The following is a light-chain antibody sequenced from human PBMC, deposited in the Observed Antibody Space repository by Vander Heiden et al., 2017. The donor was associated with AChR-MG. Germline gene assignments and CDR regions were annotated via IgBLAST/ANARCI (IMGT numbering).Light chain of an antibody. J-gene: IGKJ4*01. CDR3: QQYNNWPLT. CDR1: ESVSSN. CDR2: GAS. V-gene: IGKV3-15*01. Sequence: EIVMTQSPATLSVSPGERATLSCRASESVSSNLAWYQQKPGQPPRLLIFGASTRATGIPASFSGSGSGTDFTLTISSLHSEDFAVYYCQQYNNWPLTFGGGTKVEIK.